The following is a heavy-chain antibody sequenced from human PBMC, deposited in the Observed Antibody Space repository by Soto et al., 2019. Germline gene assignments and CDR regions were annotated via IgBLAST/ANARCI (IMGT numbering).Heavy chain of an antibody. CDR1: GGSISSGGYS. D-gene: IGHD6-13*01. J-gene: IGHJ5*02. CDR3: ARGGNNWFDP. CDR2: IYHSGST. V-gene: IGHV4-30-2*01. Sequence: SETLSLTCAVSGGSISSGGYSWSWIRQPPGEGLEWIGYIYHSGSTYYNPSLKSRVTISVDRSKNQFSLKLSSVTAADTAVYYCARGGNNWFDPWGQGTLVTVSS.